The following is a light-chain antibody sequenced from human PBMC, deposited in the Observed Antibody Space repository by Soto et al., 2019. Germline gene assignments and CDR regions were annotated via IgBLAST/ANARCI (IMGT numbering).Light chain of an antibody. J-gene: IGKJ1*01. CDR3: QQYTNWPWT. V-gene: IGKV3-15*01. CDR1: QSVTSN. Sequence: EIAMTQSAATLSVSPGERATLSCRASQSVTSNLAWYQQTPDQAPRLLIYGASTRATGIPARFSGSGSGTEFTLTISGLQSEDFAVYYCQQYTNWPWTFGQGTKVEIK. CDR2: GAS.